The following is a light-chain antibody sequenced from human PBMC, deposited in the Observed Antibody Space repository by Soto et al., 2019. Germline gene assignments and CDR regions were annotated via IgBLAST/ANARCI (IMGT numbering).Light chain of an antibody. V-gene: IGKV1-5*01. Sequence: DIRMTRSPSTLSPSVEDRVTITCRAGQSISSWLAGYQQKPGKAPKLLIYDAPSLESGVPSRFSGGGSGTEFTLTISSRQPDDFATYYCQQYNSYPYTFGQGTKLEIK. CDR1: QSISSW. CDR3: QQYNSYPYT. CDR2: DAP. J-gene: IGKJ2*01.